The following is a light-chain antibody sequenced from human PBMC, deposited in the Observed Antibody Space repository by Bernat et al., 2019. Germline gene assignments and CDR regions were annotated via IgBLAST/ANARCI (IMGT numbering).Light chain of an antibody. Sequence: QAVLTQTPSMSAAPRQRVTISCDGTTANIGSNTVTWYQQFPGKSPHLLISNDLVLSSGISDRFSGSRSGTAASLAISGLQAEDEAEYFCSTWDDSLNGPVFGGGTKLTVL. V-gene: IGLV1-36*01. J-gene: IGLJ2*01. CDR2: NDL. CDR3: STWDDSLNGPV. CDR1: TANIGSNT.